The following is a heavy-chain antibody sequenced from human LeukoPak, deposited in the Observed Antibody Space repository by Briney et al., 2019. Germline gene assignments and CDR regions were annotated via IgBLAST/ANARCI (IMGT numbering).Heavy chain of an antibody. D-gene: IGHD3-22*01. CDR3: ARGRITMIVVVTLYYYYYYMDV. Sequence: SETLSLTRAVSGGSFSGYYWSWIRQPPGKGLEWIGEINHSGSTNYNPSLKSRVTISVDTSKNQFSLKLSSVTAADTAVYYCARGRITMIVVVTLYYYYYYMDVWGKGTTVTVSS. V-gene: IGHV4-34*01. CDR1: GGSFSGYY. CDR2: INHSGST. J-gene: IGHJ6*03.